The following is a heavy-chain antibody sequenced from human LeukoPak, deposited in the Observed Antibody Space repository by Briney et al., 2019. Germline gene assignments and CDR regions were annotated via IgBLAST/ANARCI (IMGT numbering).Heavy chain of an antibody. CDR2: ISGSSSTI. V-gene: IGHV3-48*02. Sequence: GGSLRLSCAASGFTFSSYSMNWVRQAPGKGLEWVSYISGSSSTIYYADSVKGRFTISRDNAKNSLYLQMNSLRDEDTAVYYCARNVPATAGQPLDYWGREPWSPSPQ. D-gene: IGHD2-2*01. J-gene: IGHJ4*02. CDR3: ARNVPATAGQPLDY. CDR1: GFTFSSYS.